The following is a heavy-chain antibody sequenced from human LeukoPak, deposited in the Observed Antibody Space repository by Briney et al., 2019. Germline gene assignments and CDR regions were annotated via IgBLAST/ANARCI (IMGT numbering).Heavy chain of an antibody. CDR2: IYYSGIT. J-gene: IGHJ4*02. V-gene: IGHV4-59*01. Sequence: SETLSLTCTVSGGSISSYYWSWIRQPPGKGLEWIGYIYYSGITNYNPSLRSRVTISVDTSKNQFSLKLSSVTAADTAVYYCARDGLATTPMVRGVHDYWGQGTLVTVSS. CDR3: ARDGLATTPMVRGVHDY. D-gene: IGHD3-10*01. CDR1: GGSISSYY.